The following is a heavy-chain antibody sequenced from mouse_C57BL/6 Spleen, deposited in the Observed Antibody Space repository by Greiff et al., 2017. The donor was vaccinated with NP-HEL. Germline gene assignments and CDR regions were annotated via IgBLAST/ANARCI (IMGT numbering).Heavy chain of an antibody. CDR2: ISDGGSYT. V-gene: IGHV5-4*01. CDR1: GFTFSSYA. Sequence: EVMLVESGGGLVKPGGSLKLSCAASGFTFSSYAMSWVRQTPEKRLEWVATISDGGSYTYYPENVKGRFTISRDKAKNNLYLQMSQLKSEDTAMYYCSREVGYSNLAWFAYWGQGTLVTVSA. D-gene: IGHD2-5*01. CDR3: SREVGYSNLAWFAY. J-gene: IGHJ3*01.